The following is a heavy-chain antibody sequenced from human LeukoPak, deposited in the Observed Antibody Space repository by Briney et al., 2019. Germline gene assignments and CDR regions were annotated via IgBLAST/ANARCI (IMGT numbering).Heavy chain of an antibody. Sequence: GGSLRLSCAASGFTVSSNFMTWVRQAPGMGLEWVSVIYSGGSTYYADSVKDRFTISRDNSKNMLYLQMNSLRAEDTAVYYCARGGDSLHYWGQGTLVTVSS. V-gene: IGHV3-66*01. CDR3: ARGGDSLHY. J-gene: IGHJ4*02. CDR2: IYSGGST. CDR1: GFTVSSNF. D-gene: IGHD3-10*01.